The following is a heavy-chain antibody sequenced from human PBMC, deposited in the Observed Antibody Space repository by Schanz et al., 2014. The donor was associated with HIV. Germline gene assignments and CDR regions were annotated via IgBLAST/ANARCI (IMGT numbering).Heavy chain of an antibody. J-gene: IGHJ4*02. Sequence: EVQLVESGGGLVQPGGSLRLSCAASGFMFSTYAMHWVRQAPGKGLEWVSKINSGSTIKNYADSVKGRFIISRDNAKNSLYLQMNSLREDDTAIYYCVRDCVSGCPADYWGQGTLVTVSS. V-gene: IGHV3-48*02. D-gene: IGHD5-12*01. CDR3: VRDCVSGCPADY. CDR2: INSGSTIK. CDR1: GFMFSTYA.